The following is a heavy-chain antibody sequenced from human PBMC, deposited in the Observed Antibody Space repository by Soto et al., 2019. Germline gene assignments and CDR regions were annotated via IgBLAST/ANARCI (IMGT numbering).Heavy chain of an antibody. D-gene: IGHD3-3*01. CDR1: GGSISSGGYY. CDR3: ARAEDYDFYWFDP. V-gene: IGHV4-31*02. J-gene: IGHJ5*02. Sequence: SETLSLTCTVSGGSISSGGYYWSWIRQHPGKGLEWIGYTYYSGSTYYNPSLKSRVTISVDTSKNQFSLKLSSVTAADTAVYYCARAEDYDFYWFDPWGQGTLVTVSS. CDR2: TYYSGST.